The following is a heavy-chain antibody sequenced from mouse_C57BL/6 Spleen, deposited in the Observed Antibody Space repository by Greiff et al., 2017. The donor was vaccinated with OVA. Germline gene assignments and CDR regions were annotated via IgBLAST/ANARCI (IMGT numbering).Heavy chain of an antibody. CDR1: GYTFTDYY. V-gene: IGHV1-76*01. Sequence: VQLQQSGAELVRPGASVKLSCKASGYTFTDYYINWVKQRPGQGLEWIARIYPGSGNTYYNEKFKGKATLTAEKSSSTAYMQLSSLTSEDSAVFFCERSDPYAMDYWGQGTSVTVSS. CDR3: ERSDPYAMDY. CDR2: IYPGSGNT. J-gene: IGHJ4*01.